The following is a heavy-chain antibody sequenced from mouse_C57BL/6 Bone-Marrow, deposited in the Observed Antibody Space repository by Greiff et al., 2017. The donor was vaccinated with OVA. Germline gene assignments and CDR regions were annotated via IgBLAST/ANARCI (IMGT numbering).Heavy chain of an antibody. CDR1: GFTFSDYG. D-gene: IGHD1-1*01. CDR3: ARGGYGSIHWYFDV. V-gene: IGHV5-17*01. CDR2: ISSGSSTI. Sequence: EVHLVESGGGLVKPGGSLKLSCAASGFTFSDYGMHWVRQAPEKGLEWVAYISSGSSTIYYADTVKGRFTISRDNAKNTLFLQMTSLRSEDTAMYYCARGGYGSIHWYFDVWGTGTTVTVSS. J-gene: IGHJ1*03.